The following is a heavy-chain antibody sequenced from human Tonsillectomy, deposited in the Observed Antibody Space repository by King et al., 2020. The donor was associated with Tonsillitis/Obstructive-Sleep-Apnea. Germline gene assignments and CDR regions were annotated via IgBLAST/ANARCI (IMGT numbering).Heavy chain of an antibody. J-gene: IGHJ6*03. CDR2: IYPGDSDT. D-gene: IGHD2-2*01. CDR3: ARRSGVDCSTTCCYVTPYMDV. CDR1: GYSFTNYW. Sequence: VQLVESGAEVKKPGESLKISCKGSGYSFTNYWIGWVRQMPGKGLEWMGIIYPGDSDTRYSPSFQGQVTISAEKSISTAYLQWRSLKASDTAMYYCARRSGVDCSTTCCYVTPYMDVWGKGTTVTVSS. V-gene: IGHV5-51*01.